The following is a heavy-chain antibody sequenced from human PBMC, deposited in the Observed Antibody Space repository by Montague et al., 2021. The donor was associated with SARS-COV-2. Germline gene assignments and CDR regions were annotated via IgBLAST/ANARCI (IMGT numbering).Heavy chain of an antibody. J-gene: IGHJ4*02. CDR2: IYYTGST. CDR1: GGSISPYY. CDR3: ARVGWELRVGDYYLDY. V-gene: IGHV4-59*01. D-gene: IGHD1-26*01. Sequence: SETLSLTCTVSGGSISPYYWSWIRQPPGKGLEWIGHIYYTGSTNYNPSXXSRVTISVDTSENQFSLKLSSVTPADTAVYYCARVGWELRVGDYYLDYWGQGTLVTVSS.